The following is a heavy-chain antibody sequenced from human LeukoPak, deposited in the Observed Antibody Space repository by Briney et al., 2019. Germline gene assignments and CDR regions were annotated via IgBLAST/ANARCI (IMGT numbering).Heavy chain of an antibody. Sequence: GGSLRLSCAASGFTFSSYSMNWVRQAPGKGLEWVSYISSSSSTIYYADSVKGRFTISRDNAKNSLYLQMNSLKTEDTAVYYCTTVTIGQWLVYYYMDVWGKGTTVTVSS. CDR3: TTVTIGQWLVYYYMDV. V-gene: IGHV3-48*01. D-gene: IGHD6-19*01. CDR1: GFTFSSYS. J-gene: IGHJ6*03. CDR2: ISSSSSTI.